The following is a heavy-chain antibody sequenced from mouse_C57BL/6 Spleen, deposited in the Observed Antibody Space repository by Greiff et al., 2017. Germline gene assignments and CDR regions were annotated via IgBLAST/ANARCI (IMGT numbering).Heavy chain of an antibody. Sequence: EVQVVESGGGLVKPGGSLKLSCAASGFTFSSYTMSWVRQTPEKRLEWVATISGGGGNTYYPDSVKGRFTISRDNAKNTLYLQMSSLRSEDTALYYCARHGGNYVWFAYWGQGTLVTVSA. CDR2: ISGGGGNT. D-gene: IGHD2-1*01. CDR1: GFTFSSYT. J-gene: IGHJ3*01. CDR3: ARHGGNYVWFAY. V-gene: IGHV5-9*01.